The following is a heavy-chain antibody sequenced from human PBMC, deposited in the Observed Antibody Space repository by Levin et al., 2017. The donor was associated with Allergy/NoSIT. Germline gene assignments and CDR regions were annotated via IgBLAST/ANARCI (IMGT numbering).Heavy chain of an antibody. J-gene: IGHJ4*02. D-gene: IGHD2-15*01. CDR2: INPNNGDS. CDR1: ANTFNVNY. CDR3: MIGAATRGWF. Sequence: KISCKTSANTFNVNYFHWVRQAPGQGLEWMGWINPNNGDSDTAKNFRGRVTMTRDMSITTVYMDLSRLTSDDTAMYFCMIGAATRGWFWGQGSLVTVSS. V-gene: IGHV1-2*02.